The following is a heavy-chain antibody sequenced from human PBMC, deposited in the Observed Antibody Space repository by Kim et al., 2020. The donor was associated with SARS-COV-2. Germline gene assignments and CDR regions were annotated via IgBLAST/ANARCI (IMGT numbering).Heavy chain of an antibody. J-gene: IGHJ6*02. V-gene: IGHV1-18*01. Sequence: ASVKVSCTASGYTFMNYGVSWVRQAPGQGLEWMGWISTRNGHTDYAQNLLGRVTMTTDTSTTTAHMELRSLRSDDTAVYYCARDIYLSPDEAVAESQHYYGMDVWGQGTTVTVSS. CDR3: ARDIYLSPDEAVAESQHYYGMDV. CDR2: ISTRNGHT. D-gene: IGHD6-19*01. CDR1: GYTFMNYG.